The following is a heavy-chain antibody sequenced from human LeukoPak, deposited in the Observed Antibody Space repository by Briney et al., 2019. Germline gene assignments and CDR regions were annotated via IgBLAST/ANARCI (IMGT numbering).Heavy chain of an antibody. D-gene: IGHD1-26*01. J-gene: IGHJ4*02. CDR1: GFTFSSYA. Sequence: GGSLRLSCAASGFTFSSYAMSWVRQAPGKGLEWVAFIRYDGSNKYYADSVKGRFTISRDNSKNTLYLQMNSLRAEDTAVYYCAKDRSGSYSQGLDYWGQGTLVTVSS. CDR3: AKDRSGSYSQGLDY. V-gene: IGHV3-30*02. CDR2: IRYDGSNK.